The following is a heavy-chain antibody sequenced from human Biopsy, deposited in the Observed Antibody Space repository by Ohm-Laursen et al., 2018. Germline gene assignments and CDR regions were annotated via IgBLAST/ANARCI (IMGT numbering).Heavy chain of an antibody. D-gene: IGHD3-22*01. Sequence: SLRLSCSASGLIFSDYYMSWIRQAPGKGLEWIAYISARDGVVYYADSVKGRFTIPRDNTNNSLYLQMTSLRPEDTAVFYCARGKYKDFSTGLPRPYHYTLDFWDPGTTVTVSS. CDR2: ISARDGVV. CDR3: ARGKYKDFSTGLPRPYHYTLDF. V-gene: IGHV3-11*01. CDR1: GLIFSDYY. J-gene: IGHJ6*02.